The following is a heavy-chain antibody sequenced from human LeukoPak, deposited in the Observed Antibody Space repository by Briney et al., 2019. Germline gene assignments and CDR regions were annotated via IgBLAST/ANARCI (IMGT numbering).Heavy chain of an antibody. V-gene: IGHV3-9*01. CDR2: ISWNSGSI. Sequence: GGSLRLSCAASGFTFSNYNINWVRQAPGKGMEWVSGISWNSGSIGYADSVKGRFTISRDNAKNSLYLQMNSLRPEDTAVYYCAKDLPVGYFDYWGQGTLVTVSS. CDR3: AKDLPVGYFDY. CDR1: GFTFSNYN. D-gene: IGHD3-22*01. J-gene: IGHJ4*02.